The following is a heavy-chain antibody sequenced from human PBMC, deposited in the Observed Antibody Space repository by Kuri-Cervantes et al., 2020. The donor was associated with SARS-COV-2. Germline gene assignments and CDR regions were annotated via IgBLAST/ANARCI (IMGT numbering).Heavy chain of an antibody. J-gene: IGHJ2*01. CDR2: IKSKTDGGTT. CDR3: ANPWGPDWYFDL. D-gene: IGHD3-16*01. CDR1: GFTFSNAW. Sequence: GGSLRLSCAASGFTFSNAWMSWVRQAPGKGLEWVGRIKSKTDGGTTDYAAPVKGRFTISRDNSKNTLYLQLNSLRADDTAVYYCANPWGPDWYFDLWGRGTLVTVSS. V-gene: IGHV3-15*01.